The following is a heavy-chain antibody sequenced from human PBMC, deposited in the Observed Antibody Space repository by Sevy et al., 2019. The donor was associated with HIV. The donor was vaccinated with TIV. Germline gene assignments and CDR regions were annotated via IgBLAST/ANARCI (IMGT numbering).Heavy chain of an antibody. CDR3: ATVRLRSFGSVSSSLQFDS. Sequence: SETLSLTCAVFGGSFNDYSWTWIRQPPRKGLEWIGEINHSGNTNYNPSLKTRVTISVDRSKNQFSRELRSVTAADTAVFCCATVRLRSFGSVSSSLQFDSWGQGTLVTVSS. D-gene: IGHD3-9*01. CDR1: GGSFNDYS. CDR2: INHSGNT. V-gene: IGHV4-34*01. J-gene: IGHJ4*02.